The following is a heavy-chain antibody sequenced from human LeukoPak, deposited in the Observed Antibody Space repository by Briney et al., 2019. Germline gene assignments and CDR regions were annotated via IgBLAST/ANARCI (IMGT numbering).Heavy chain of an antibody. CDR2: INPNSGGT. V-gene: IGHV1-2*02. J-gene: IGHJ3*02. Sequence: ASVKVSCKASGGTFSSYAISWVRQAPGQGLEWMGWINPNSGGTNYAQKFQGRVTMTRDTSISTAYMELSGLRSDDTAVYYCARDGNPQWAFDIWGQGTMVTVSS. D-gene: IGHD1-14*01. CDR1: GGTFSSYA. CDR3: ARDGNPQWAFDI.